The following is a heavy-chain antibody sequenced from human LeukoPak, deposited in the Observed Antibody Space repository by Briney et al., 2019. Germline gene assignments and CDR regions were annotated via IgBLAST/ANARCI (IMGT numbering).Heavy chain of an antibody. D-gene: IGHD3-9*01. CDR1: GGSISSSSYY. V-gene: IGHV4-39*07. CDR2: IYYSGST. CDR3: ARKPHYDILTGNYYYYYYYMDV. Sequence: SETLSLTCTVSGGSISSSSYYWGWIRQPPGKGLEWIGSIYYSGSTYYNPSLKSRVTISVDTSKNQFSLKLSSVTAADTAVYYCARKPHYDILTGNYYYYYYYMDVWGKGTTVTISS. J-gene: IGHJ6*03.